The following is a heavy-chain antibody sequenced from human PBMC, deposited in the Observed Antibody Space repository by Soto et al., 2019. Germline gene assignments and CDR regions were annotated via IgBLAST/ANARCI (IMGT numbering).Heavy chain of an antibody. CDR2: IYYSGST. Sequence: QVQLQESGPGLVKPSETLSLTCTVSGASISSYFWNWIRQPPGKGLEWIGYIYYSGSTNYNPSLKSRVTIXVXXSQNQFSLKLNSVTAADTAVYYCARDGDYGMKFDYWGPGTLVTVSS. V-gene: IGHV4-59*01. J-gene: IGHJ4*02. CDR3: ARDGDYGMKFDY. CDR1: GASISSYF. D-gene: IGHD4-17*01.